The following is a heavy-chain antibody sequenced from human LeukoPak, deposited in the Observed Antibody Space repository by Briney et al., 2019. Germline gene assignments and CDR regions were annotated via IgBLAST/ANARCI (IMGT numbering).Heavy chain of an antibody. J-gene: IGHJ4*02. Sequence: GGSLRLSCAASGFTFSSYAMHWVRQAPGKGLEWVAVISYDGSNKYYADSVKGRFTISRDNSKNTLYLQMNSLRAEDTAVYYCARELAAAGTGYFDYWGQGTLVTVSS. CDR1: GFTFSSYA. CDR2: ISYDGSNK. CDR3: ARELAAAGTGYFDY. V-gene: IGHV3-30*04. D-gene: IGHD6-13*01.